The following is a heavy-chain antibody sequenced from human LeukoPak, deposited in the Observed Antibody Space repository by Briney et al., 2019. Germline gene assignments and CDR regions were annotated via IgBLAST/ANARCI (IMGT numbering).Heavy chain of an antibody. CDR3: ARSGGNYYSI. D-gene: IGHD1-26*01. Sequence: GESLKISCKGSGYSFTSYWIGWVRQMPGKRLEWVGIIYPGDSDTIYSPSFQGQVTISADKSTSTANLQWSSLKASDTAMYYCARSGGNYYSIWGQGTMVTVSS. CDR1: GYSFTSYW. V-gene: IGHV5-51*01. CDR2: IYPGDSDT. J-gene: IGHJ3*02.